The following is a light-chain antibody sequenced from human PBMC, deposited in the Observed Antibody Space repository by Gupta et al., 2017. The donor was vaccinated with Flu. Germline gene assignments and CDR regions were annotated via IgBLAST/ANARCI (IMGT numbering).Light chain of an antibody. CDR3: QQYYSYPRS. CDR2: AAS. CDR1: QGISSY. Sequence: AIRLTQSPSSFSASTGDRVTIPCRASQGISSYLVWVQQKPGKGPNLLIYAASTLQSGVPSRVSGSGSGTQFTCPISCLQSEDFATYYCQQYYSYPRSLGQGTKLEIK. V-gene: IGKV1-8*01. J-gene: IGKJ2*03.